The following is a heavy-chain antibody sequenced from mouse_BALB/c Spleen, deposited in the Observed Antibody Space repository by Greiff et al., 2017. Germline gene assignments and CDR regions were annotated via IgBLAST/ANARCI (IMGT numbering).Heavy chain of an antibody. V-gene: IGHV5-12-1*01. CDR1: GFAFSSYD. J-gene: IGHJ3*01. D-gene: IGHD1-1*01. Sequence: EVHLVESGGGLVKPGGSLKLSCAASGFAFSSYDMSWVRQTPEKRLEWVAYISSGGGSTYYPDTVKGRFTISRDNAKNTLYLQMSSLKSEDTAMYYCARLYGSWFAYWGQGTLVTVSA. CDR2: ISSGGGST. CDR3: ARLYGSWFAY.